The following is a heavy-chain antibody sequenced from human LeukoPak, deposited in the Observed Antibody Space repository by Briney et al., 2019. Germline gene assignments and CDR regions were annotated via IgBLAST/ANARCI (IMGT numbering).Heavy chain of an antibody. D-gene: IGHD3-22*01. Sequence: PGGSLRLSCAASGFTFSSYAMHWVRQAPGKGLEWVAVISYDGSNKYYADSVKGRFTISRDNSKNTLYLQMNSLRAEDTAVYYCASLADSSGYYYYFDYWGQGTLVTVSS. J-gene: IGHJ4*02. V-gene: IGHV3-30-3*01. CDR1: GFTFSSYA. CDR2: ISYDGSNK. CDR3: ASLADSSGYYYYFDY.